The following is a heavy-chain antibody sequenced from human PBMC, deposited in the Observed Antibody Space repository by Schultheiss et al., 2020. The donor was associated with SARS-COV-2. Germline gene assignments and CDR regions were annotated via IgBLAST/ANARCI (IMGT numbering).Heavy chain of an antibody. Sequence: SETLSLTCTVSGGSISSYYWSWIRQPPGKGLEWIGEINHSGSTNYNPSLKSRVTISVDTSKNQFSLKLSSVTAADTAVYYCARGKGATTGAFDIWGQGTMVTVSS. D-gene: IGHD1-26*01. J-gene: IGHJ3*02. CDR1: GGSISSYY. CDR3: ARGKGATTGAFDI. V-gene: IGHV4-34*01. CDR2: INHSGST.